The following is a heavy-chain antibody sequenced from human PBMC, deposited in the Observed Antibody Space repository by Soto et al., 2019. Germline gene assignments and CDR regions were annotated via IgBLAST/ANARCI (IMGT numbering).Heavy chain of an antibody. V-gene: IGHV4-34*01. CDR3: AREIRGYSYGPYLDY. J-gene: IGHJ4*02. CDR2: INHSGST. Sequence: QVQLQQWGAGLLKPSETLSLTCAVYGGSFSGYFWSWIRQPPGKGLEWIGEINHSGSTNYNPSLQGRVTIAVDTSKNPFSLKLSSVTAADTAVYYCAREIRGYSYGPYLDYWGQGTLVTVSS. D-gene: IGHD5-18*01. CDR1: GGSFSGYF.